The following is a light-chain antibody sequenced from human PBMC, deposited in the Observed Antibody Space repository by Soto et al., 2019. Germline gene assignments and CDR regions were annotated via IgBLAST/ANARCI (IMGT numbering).Light chain of an antibody. CDR1: SGHSTYI. Sequence: QPVLTQSSSASASLGSSVKLTCTLSSGHSTYIIAWHQQQPGKAPRYLMKLEGSGSFNKGSGVPDRFSGPSSGAARYLTISNLQFEDEADYYCETWDSNTWVFGGGTKLTVL. CDR2: LEGSGSF. CDR3: ETWDSNTWV. J-gene: IGLJ3*02. V-gene: IGLV4-60*02.